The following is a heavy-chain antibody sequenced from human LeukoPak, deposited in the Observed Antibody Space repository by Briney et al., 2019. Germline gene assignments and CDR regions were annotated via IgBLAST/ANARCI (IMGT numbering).Heavy chain of an antibody. CDR1: GFTFNTYG. V-gene: IGHV3-30*02. CDR3: AKDPYYYDSSGYYYAY. CDR2: IRYDGTNK. Sequence: GGSLRLSCAASGFTFNTYGMHWVRQALGKGLEWVAFIRYDGTNKYYADSVKGRFTISRDNSKNTLYLQMNSLRAEDTAVYYCAKDPYYYDSSGYYYAYWGQGTLVTVSS. J-gene: IGHJ4*02. D-gene: IGHD3-22*01.